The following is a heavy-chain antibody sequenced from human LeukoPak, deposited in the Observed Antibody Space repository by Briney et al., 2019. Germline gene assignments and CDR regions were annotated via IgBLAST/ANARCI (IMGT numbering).Heavy chain of an antibody. J-gene: IGHJ4*02. CDR1: GGSFSGYY. V-gene: IGHV4-34*01. CDR3: AGRSTNRRYYYGSGSYYNLAYFDY. Sequence: SETLSLTCAVYGGSFSGYYWSWIRQPPGKGLEWIGEINHSGSTNYNPSLKSRVTISVDTSKNQISLKLSSVTAADTAVYYCAGRSTNRRYYYGSGSYYNLAYFDYWGQGTLVTVSS. D-gene: IGHD3-10*01. CDR2: INHSGST.